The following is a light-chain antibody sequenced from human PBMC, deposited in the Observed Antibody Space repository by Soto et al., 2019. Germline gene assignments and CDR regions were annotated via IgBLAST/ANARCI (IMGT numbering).Light chain of an antibody. CDR2: GAS. V-gene: IGKV3-20*01. CDR3: QQYGSSPPYT. CDR1: QSVSSSY. J-gene: IGKJ2*01. Sequence: EIVLTQSPGTLSLSPGERATLSCRASQSVSSSYLAWYQQKPGQAPRLLIYGASNRATGIPDRFSASGSGTDFTLTISRLEPEDFAVYYCQQYGSSPPYTFGRGTKLENK.